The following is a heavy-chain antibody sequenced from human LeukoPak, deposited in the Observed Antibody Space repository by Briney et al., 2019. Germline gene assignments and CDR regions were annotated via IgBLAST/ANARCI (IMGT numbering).Heavy chain of an antibody. V-gene: IGHV1-3*01. CDR2: INGGNGNT. J-gene: IGHJ4*02. D-gene: IGHD6-19*01. Sequence: GASVKVSCKASGYTFTNYAIHWVRQAPGQGLEWMGWINGGNGNTKYSQKFQDRVTITRDTSASTAYMELSSLRSEDKAIYYCARSTEYSSGSNGGYYFDYWGQGTLVTVSS. CDR1: GYTFTNYA. CDR3: ARSTEYSSGSNGGYYFDY.